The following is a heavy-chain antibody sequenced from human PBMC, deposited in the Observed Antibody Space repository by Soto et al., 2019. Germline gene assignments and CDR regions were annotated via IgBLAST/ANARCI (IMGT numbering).Heavy chain of an antibody. CDR3: ARDVAAAGIRWFDP. Sequence: ASVKVSCKASGGTFSSYAISWVRQAPGQGLEWMGGIIPIFGTANYAQKFQGRVTITADESTSTAYMELSSLRSEDTAVYYCARDVAAAGIRWFDPWGQGTLVTVSS. CDR2: IIPIFGTA. CDR1: GGTFSSYA. V-gene: IGHV1-69*13. J-gene: IGHJ5*02. D-gene: IGHD6-13*01.